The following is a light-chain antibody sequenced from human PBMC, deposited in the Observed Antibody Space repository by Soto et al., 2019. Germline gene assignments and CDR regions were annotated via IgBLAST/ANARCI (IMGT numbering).Light chain of an antibody. Sequence: EIVLTQSPGTLSLSPGERATLSCRASQSVSSSYLAWYQQKPGQAPRLLIYGASSRATGIPDRFSGSGSGTDFTLTISGLEPEDFAVYCCQQYGSSPTYTFGQGTKLEIK. CDR1: QSVSSSY. J-gene: IGKJ2*01. CDR2: GAS. V-gene: IGKV3-20*01. CDR3: QQYGSSPTYT.